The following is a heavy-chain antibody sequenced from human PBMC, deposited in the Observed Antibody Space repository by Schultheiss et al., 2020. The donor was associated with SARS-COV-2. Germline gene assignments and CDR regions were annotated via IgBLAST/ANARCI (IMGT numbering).Heavy chain of an antibody. CDR3: ARHSRFLEWSANWFDP. D-gene: IGHD3-3*01. CDR1: GGSFSGYY. CDR2: INHSGST. J-gene: IGHJ5*02. V-gene: IGHV4-34*01. Sequence: SETLSLTCAVYGGSFSGYYWSWIRQPPGKGLEWIGEINHSGSTNYNPSLKSRVTISVDTSKNQFSLKLSSVTAADTAVYYCARHSRFLEWSANWFDPWGQGTLVTVSS.